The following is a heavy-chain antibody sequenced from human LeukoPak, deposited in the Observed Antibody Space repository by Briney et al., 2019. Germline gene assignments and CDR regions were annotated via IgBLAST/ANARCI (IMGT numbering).Heavy chain of an antibody. D-gene: IGHD2-15*01. V-gene: IGHV4-34*01. Sequence: SETLSLTCAVYGGSFSGYYWSWIRQPPGKGLEWIGEINHSGSTNYNPSLKSRVTISVDTSKNQFSLKLSSVTAADTAVYYCARGRRCFLFGSGGSCYFDYWGQGTLVTVSS. CDR2: INHSGST. CDR3: ARGRRCFLFGSGGSCYFDY. J-gene: IGHJ4*02. CDR1: GGSFSGYY.